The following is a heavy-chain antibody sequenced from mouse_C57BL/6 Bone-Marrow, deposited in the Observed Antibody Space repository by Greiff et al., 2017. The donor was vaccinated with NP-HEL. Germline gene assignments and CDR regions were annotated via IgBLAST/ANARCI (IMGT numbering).Heavy chain of an antibody. J-gene: IGHJ4*01. CDR2: IDPSDSET. CDR3: ASTTLRVTYYAMDY. D-gene: IGHD6-1*01. Sequence: QVQLKQPGAELVRPGSSVKLSCKASGYTFTSYWMHWVKQRPIQGLEWIGNIDPSDSETHYNQKFKDKATLTVDKSSSTAYMQLSSLTSEDSAVYYCASTTLRVTYYAMDYWGQGTSVTVSS. CDR1: GYTFTSYW. V-gene: IGHV1-52*01.